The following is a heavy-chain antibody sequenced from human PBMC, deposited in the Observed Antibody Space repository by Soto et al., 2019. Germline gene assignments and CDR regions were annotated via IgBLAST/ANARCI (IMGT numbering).Heavy chain of an antibody. J-gene: IGHJ3*02. D-gene: IGHD2-2*01. Sequence: GGSLRLSCAASGFTFDDYAMHWVRQAPGKGLEWVSGISWNSGSIGYADSVKGRFTISRDNAKNSLYLQMNSLRAEDTALYYCAKVGYCSSTSCPDDVLDIWGQGTMVTVSS. CDR1: GFTFDDYA. V-gene: IGHV3-9*01. CDR3: AKVGYCSSTSCPDDVLDI. CDR2: ISWNSGSI.